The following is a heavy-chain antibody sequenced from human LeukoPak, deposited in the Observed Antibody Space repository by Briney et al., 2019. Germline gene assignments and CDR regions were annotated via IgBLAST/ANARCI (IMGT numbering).Heavy chain of an antibody. Sequence: PSETLSLTCTVSGDSLSSTSYYGYWIRQPPGKGLEWLGSIYNSGTTYYNPSLKSRVAISVDTSKNQFSLKVSSVTAADTAVYYCASRVYGLGSFNYWGQGTLVTVSS. CDR2: IYNSGTT. V-gene: IGHV4-39*01. CDR1: GDSLSSTSYY. J-gene: IGHJ4*01. CDR3: ASRVYGLGSFNY. D-gene: IGHD3-16*01.